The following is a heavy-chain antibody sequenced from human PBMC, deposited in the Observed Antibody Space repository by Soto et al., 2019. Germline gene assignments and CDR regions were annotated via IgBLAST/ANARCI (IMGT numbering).Heavy chain of an antibody. Sequence: SVKVSCKASGYTFTGYYMHWVRQAPGQGLEWMGWINPNSGGTNYAQKFQGRVTMTRDTSISTAYMELSRLRSDDTAVYYCAVLGYCSDGVGYHYYCYYGMDVWGQGTTVTVSS. CDR3: AVLGYCSDGVGYHYYCYYGMDV. D-gene: IGHD2-8*01. V-gene: IGHV1-2*02. CDR1: GYTFTGYY. CDR2: INPNSGGT. J-gene: IGHJ6*02.